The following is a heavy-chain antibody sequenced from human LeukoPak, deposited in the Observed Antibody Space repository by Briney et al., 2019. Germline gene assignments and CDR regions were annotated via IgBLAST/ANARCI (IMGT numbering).Heavy chain of an antibody. D-gene: IGHD6-19*01. Sequence: GGSLRLSCAASGFTFSSYAMSWVRQAPGKGLEWVSAISGSGGSTYYADSVKGRFTISRDNSKNTLYLQMNSLRAEDTALYHCARPKKQWLVDDAFDIWGQGTMVTVSS. CDR1: GFTFSSYA. CDR3: ARPKKQWLVDDAFDI. CDR2: ISGSGGST. J-gene: IGHJ3*02. V-gene: IGHV3-23*01.